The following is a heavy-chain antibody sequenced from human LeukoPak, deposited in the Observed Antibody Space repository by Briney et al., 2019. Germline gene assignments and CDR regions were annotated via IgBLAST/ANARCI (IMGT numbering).Heavy chain of an antibody. Sequence: PGGPLTLSRAASGFTFSSYWMSWVRQAPGKGLEWVANIKQDGSEKYYVDSVKGRFTISRDNAKNSLYLQMNGLRAEDTAVYYCARRMTTVTAYFDYWGQGTLVTVSS. CDR1: GFTFSSYW. V-gene: IGHV3-7*01. D-gene: IGHD4-11*01. J-gene: IGHJ4*02. CDR3: ARRMTTVTAYFDY. CDR2: IKQDGSEK.